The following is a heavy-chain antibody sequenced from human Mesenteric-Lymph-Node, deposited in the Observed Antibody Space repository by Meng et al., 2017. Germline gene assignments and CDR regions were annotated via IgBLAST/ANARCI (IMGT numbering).Heavy chain of an antibody. CDR2: IYASVST. V-gene: IGHV4-4*07. Sequence: SETLSLTCAVYGGSFSGYYWSWIRQPPGKGLEWIGRIYASVSTNYNPSLKTRITMSVDTSKSQFSLKLTSITAADTAVYYCVRDGSSSSGGTLWGRGTLVTVSS. CDR1: GGSFSGYY. CDR3: VRDGSSSSGGTL. J-gene: IGHJ2*01. D-gene: IGHD2-2*01.